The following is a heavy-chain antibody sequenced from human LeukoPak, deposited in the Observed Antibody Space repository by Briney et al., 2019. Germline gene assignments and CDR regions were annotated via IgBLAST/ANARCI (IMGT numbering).Heavy chain of an antibody. CDR1: GFTFSSYA. CDR2: ISYDGSNK. CDR3: ARDRRWLMKRQIDY. J-gene: IGHJ4*02. D-gene: IGHD4-23*01. Sequence: GSLRLSCAASGFTFSSYAMHWVRQAPGKGLEWVAVISYDGSNKYYADSVKGRFTISRDNSKNTLYLQMNSLRAEDTAVYYCARDRRWLMKRQIDYWGQGTLVTVSS. V-gene: IGHV3-30-3*01.